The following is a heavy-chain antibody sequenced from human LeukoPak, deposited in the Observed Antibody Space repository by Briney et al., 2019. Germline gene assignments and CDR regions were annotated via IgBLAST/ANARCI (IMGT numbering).Heavy chain of an antibody. D-gene: IGHD5-18*01. V-gene: IGHV1-2*04. Sequence: GASVKVSCKASGYTFTGYYMHWVRQAPGQGLEWMGWINPNSGGTNYAQKFQGWVTMTRDTSISTAYTELSRLRSDDTAVYYCATTYSYGSDAFDIWGQGTMVTVSS. CDR3: ATTYSYGSDAFDI. CDR2: INPNSGGT. J-gene: IGHJ3*02. CDR1: GYTFTGYY.